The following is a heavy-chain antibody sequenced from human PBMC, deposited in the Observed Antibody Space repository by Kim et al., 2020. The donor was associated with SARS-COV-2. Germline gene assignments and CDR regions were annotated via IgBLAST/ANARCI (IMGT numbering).Heavy chain of an antibody. CDR1: GGSISSGGYY. CDR2: IYYSGST. V-gene: IGHV4-31*03. J-gene: IGHJ4*02. D-gene: IGHD3-3*01. CDR3: ARAPLTIFGVVIQNFDY. Sequence: SETLSLTCTVSGGSISSGGYYWSWIRQHPGKGLEWIGYIYYSGSTYYNPSLKSRVTISVDTSKNQFSLKLSSVTAAHTAVYYCARAPLTIFGVVIQNFDYWGQGTLVTVSS.